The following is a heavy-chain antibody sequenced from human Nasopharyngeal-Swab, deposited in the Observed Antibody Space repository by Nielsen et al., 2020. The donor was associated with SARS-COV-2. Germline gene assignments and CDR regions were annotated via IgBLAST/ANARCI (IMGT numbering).Heavy chain of an antibody. CDR2: ISSSSSYI. J-gene: IGHJ6*02. CDR1: GFTFNNYN. CDR3: ARDGLDYDFWSAYFMDV. V-gene: IGHV3-21*01. Sequence: GGSLRLSCAASGFTFNNYNFNWVRQAPGKGLEWVSSISSSSSYISYADSVTGRFTISRDNAKNSLYLQMNSLRAEDTAVYYCARDGLDYDFWSAYFMDVWGQGTTVTVSS. D-gene: IGHD3-3*01.